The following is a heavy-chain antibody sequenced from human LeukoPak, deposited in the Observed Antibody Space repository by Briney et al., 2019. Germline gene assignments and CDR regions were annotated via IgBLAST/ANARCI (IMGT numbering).Heavy chain of an antibody. V-gene: IGHV4-39*01. CDR2: IYYSGST. J-gene: IGHJ5*02. D-gene: IGHD2-2*01. CDR3: ARHDCSSTSCSYLP. CDR1: GGSISSSSYY. Sequence: PSETLSLTCIVSGGSISSSSYYWGWIRQPPGQGLEWIVTIYYSGSTYYNPSLKSRVTIFVDTSKIQFSLRLSSVTAADTAVYYCARHDCSSTSCSYLPWGQGTLVTVSS.